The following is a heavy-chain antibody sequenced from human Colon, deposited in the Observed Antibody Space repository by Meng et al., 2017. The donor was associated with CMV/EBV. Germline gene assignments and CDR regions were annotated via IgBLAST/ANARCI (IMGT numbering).Heavy chain of an antibody. CDR2: INPNNGGT. D-gene: IGHD3-16*01. CDR1: GYSFTGYY. Sequence: QVHLVQSGAEVKKPGASVKVSCKASGYSFTGYYVHWVRQAPGQGLEWMGRINPNNGGTNSAQKLQGRVTMTTDTSINTAYVELISLTSDDTAVYYCARVPSGGGTSLDYWGQGTLVTVSS. J-gene: IGHJ4*02. V-gene: IGHV1-2*06. CDR3: ARVPSGGGTSLDY.